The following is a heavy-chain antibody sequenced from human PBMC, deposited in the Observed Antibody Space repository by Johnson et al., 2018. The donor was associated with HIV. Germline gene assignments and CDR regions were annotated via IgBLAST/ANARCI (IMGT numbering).Heavy chain of an antibody. D-gene: IGHD6-13*01. V-gene: IGHV3-33*06. CDR3: VKGIDSSSWYAFDI. CDR2: IWYDGSNK. Sequence: QVQLVESGGGVVQPGRSLRLSCAASGFTFNSYGMHWVRQAPGKGLEWVAVIWYDGSNKYYADSVKGRFTISRDNSKNTLYLQMNSLRAEDTAVHYCVKGIDSSSWYAFDIWGQGTMVTVSS. J-gene: IGHJ3*02. CDR1: GFTFNSYG.